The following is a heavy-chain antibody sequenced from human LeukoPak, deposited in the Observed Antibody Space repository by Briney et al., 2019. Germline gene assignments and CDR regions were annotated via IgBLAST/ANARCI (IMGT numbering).Heavy chain of an antibody. CDR2: ISSSGSTI. Sequence: PGGSLRLSCAASGFTFSSYEKNWVRQAPGKGLEWVSYISSSGSTIYYADSVKGRFTISRDNAKNSLYLQMNSLRAEDTAVYYCAREYSSSLADYWGQGTLVTVSS. V-gene: IGHV3-48*03. D-gene: IGHD6-13*01. CDR3: AREYSSSLADY. CDR1: GFTFSSYE. J-gene: IGHJ4*02.